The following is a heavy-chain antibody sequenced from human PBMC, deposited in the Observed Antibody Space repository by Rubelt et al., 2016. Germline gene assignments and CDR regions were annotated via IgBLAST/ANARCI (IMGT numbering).Heavy chain of an antibody. CDR2: INPNSGGT. Sequence: TSYGISWVRQAPGQGLEWMGRINPNSGGTNYAQKLQGRVTTTTDTSTSTAYMELRSLRSDDTAVYYCARRTGALGWFDPWGQGTLVTVSS. CDR3: ARRTGALGWFDP. J-gene: IGHJ5*02. D-gene: IGHD1-1*01. V-gene: IGHV1-18*01. CDR1: TSYG.